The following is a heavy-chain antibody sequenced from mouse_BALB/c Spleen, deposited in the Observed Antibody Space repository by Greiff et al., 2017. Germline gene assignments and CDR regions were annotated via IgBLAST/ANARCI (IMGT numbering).Heavy chain of an antibody. CDR3: TRRDDYDPYYAMDY. V-gene: IGHV1S81*02. CDR1: GYTFTSYW. CDR2: INPSNGGT. J-gene: IGHJ4*01. D-gene: IGHD2-4*01. Sequence: VKLVESGAELAKPGASVKMSCKASGYTFTSYWMHWVKQRPGQGLEWIGGINPSNGGTNFNEKFKSKATLTVDKSSSTAYMQLSSLTSEDSAVYYCTRRDDYDPYYAMDYWGQGTSVTVSS.